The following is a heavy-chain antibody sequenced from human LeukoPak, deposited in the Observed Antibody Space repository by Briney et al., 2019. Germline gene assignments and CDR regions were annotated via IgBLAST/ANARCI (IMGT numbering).Heavy chain of an antibody. J-gene: IGHJ4*02. Sequence: ASVKVSCKTSGYTFTDYYLHWVRQAPGQGLEWVGWIYPNSGATHYAQNFQGRLTMTRDTSISTVYMELTRLRSDDTAVYYWARDMGRYSGYDYDYWGQGTLVTASS. V-gene: IGHV1-2*02. CDR2: IYPNSGAT. D-gene: IGHD5-12*01. CDR1: GYTFTDYY. CDR3: ARDMGRYSGYDYDY.